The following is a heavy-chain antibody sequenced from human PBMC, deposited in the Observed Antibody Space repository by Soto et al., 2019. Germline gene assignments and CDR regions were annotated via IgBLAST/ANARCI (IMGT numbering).Heavy chain of an antibody. V-gene: IGHV4-39*07. J-gene: IGHJ6*02. D-gene: IGHD3-9*01. CDR1: GDSIISSDFY. CDR2: IFYLGSS. Sequence: SETLSLTCTVSGDSIISSDFYWGWVRQPPGKGLEWIGSIFYLGSSYYNPSLKSRVTISVDTSKNQFSLKLSSVTAADTAVYYCARVTWFYGMDVWGQGTTVTVSS. CDR3: ARVTWFYGMDV.